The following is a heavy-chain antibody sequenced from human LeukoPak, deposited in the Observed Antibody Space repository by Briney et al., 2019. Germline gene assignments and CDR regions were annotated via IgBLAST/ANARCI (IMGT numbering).Heavy chain of an antibody. CDR3: AKNAAAADPNYYYYGMDV. D-gene: IGHD6-13*01. CDR2: ISYDGSNK. Sequence: GRSLRLSCAASGFTFSSYGMHWVRQAPGKGLEWVAVISYDGSNKYYADSMKGRFTISRDNSKNTLYLQMNSLRAEDTAVYYCAKNAAAADPNYYYYGMDVWGKGTTVTVSS. V-gene: IGHV3-30*18. J-gene: IGHJ6*04. CDR1: GFTFSSYG.